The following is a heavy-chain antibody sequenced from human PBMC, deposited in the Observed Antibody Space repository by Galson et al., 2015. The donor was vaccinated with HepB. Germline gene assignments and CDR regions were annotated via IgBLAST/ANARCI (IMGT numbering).Heavy chain of an antibody. J-gene: IGHJ1*01. CDR3: ATYRFLSTSTGRFFRH. D-gene: IGHD2/OR15-2a*01. Sequence: SLRLSCAASGFNFSDYYMSWIRQTPEKGLEWLSYISMSSGHTNYAGAVKGRFTISRDNAKNTLFLQMTNLSAEDTAVYYRATYRFLSTSTGRFFRHWGQGTLVTVSS. CDR2: ISMSSGHT. CDR1: GFNFSDYY. V-gene: IGHV3-11*06.